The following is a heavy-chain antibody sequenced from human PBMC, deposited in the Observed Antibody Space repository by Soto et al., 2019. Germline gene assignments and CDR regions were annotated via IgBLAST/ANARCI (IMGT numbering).Heavy chain of an antibody. V-gene: IGHV4-39*01. CDR2: IYYSGST. CDR3: ARVVIVVVPAALDY. Sequence: QLQLQESGPGLVKPSETLSLTCTVSGGSISSSSYYWGWIRQPPGKGLEWIGSIYYSGSTYYNPSLKSRVTISVDTSKNQFSLKLSSVTAADTAVYYCARVVIVVVPAALDYWGQGTLVTVSS. D-gene: IGHD2-2*03. J-gene: IGHJ4*02. CDR1: GGSISSSSYY.